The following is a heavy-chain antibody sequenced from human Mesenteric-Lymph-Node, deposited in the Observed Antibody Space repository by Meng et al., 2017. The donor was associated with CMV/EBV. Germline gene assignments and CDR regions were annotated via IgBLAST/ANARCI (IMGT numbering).Heavy chain of an antibody. CDR2: IYWDDDK. J-gene: IGHJ2*01. D-gene: IGHD2-15*01. CDR3: AKARGGSQHYWYFDL. V-gene: IGHV2-5*02. Sequence: SGFSLSTSGVGVGWIRPPPGKALEWLALIYWDDDKRYSPSLKSRLTITKDTSKNQVVLTMTNMDPVDTATYYCAKARGGSQHYWYFDLWGRGTLVTVSS. CDR1: GFSLSTSGVG.